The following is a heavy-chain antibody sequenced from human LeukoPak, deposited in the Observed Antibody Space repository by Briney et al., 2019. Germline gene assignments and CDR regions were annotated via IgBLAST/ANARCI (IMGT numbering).Heavy chain of an antibody. CDR3: AKGSRPGCNYGPREYFYYMDV. CDR2: ISSSGSTI. CDR1: GFTFSSYE. D-gene: IGHD5-18*01. Sequence: PGGSLRLSCAASGFTFSSYEMNWVRQAPGKGLEWVSYISSSGSTIYYADSVKGRFTISRDNAKNSLYLQMNSLRAEDTAVYYCAKGSRPGCNYGPREYFYYMDVWGKGTTVTISS. V-gene: IGHV3-48*03. J-gene: IGHJ6*03.